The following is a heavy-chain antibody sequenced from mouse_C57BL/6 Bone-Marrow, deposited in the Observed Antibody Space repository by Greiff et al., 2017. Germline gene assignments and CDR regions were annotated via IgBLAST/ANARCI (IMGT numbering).Heavy chain of an antibody. CDR1: GFTFSDYG. D-gene: IGHD2-4*01. V-gene: IGHV5-17*01. J-gene: IGHJ2*01. Sequence: EVMLVESGGGLVKPGGSLKLSCAASGFTFSDYGMHWVRQAPEKGLEWVAYISSGSSTIYYADTVKGRFTISRDNAKNTLFLQMTSLRSEDTAMYYCARYDYDESDYWGQGTTRTVSS. CDR3: ARYDYDESDY. CDR2: ISSGSSTI.